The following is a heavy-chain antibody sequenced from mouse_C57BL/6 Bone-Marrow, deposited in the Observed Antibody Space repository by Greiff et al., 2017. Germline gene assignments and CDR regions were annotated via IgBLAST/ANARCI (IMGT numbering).Heavy chain of an antibody. D-gene: IGHD2-1*01. Sequence: EVQLQQSGAELVRPGSSVKLSCTASGFNIKDDYMHWVKQRPEQGLEWIGWIDPENGDTEYASKFQGKATITADTSSNTAYLQLSSLTSEDTAVYYCTTGGNYGGNYFDYWGQGTTLKVSS. J-gene: IGHJ2*01. CDR3: TTGGNYGGNYFDY. CDR2: IDPENGDT. V-gene: IGHV14-4*01. CDR1: GFNIKDDY.